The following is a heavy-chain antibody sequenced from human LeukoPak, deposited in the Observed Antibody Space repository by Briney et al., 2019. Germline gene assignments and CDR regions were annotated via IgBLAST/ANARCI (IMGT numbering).Heavy chain of an antibody. J-gene: IGHJ4*02. Sequence: PGGSLRLSCAASGFTFSSYSINWVRQAPGKGLEWVSYTSSSGSTIYYADSVKGRFTISRDNAKNSLYLQMNSLRTEDTAVYYCARDGGSSRRYFDYWGQGTLVTVSS. CDR3: ARDGGSSRRYFDY. D-gene: IGHD1-26*01. V-gene: IGHV3-48*04. CDR1: GFTFSSYS. CDR2: TSSSGSTI.